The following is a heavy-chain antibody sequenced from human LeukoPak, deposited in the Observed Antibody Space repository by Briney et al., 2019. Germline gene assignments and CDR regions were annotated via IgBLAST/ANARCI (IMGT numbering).Heavy chain of an antibody. Sequence: GGSLRLSCAASGFTVSSNYMSWVRQAPGKGLEWVSVIYSGGSTYYADSVKGRFTISRDNSKNTLYLQMNSLRAEDTAVYYCARGPRVVDSSGWYGYYYYYMDVWGKGTTVTVSS. CDR3: ARGPRVVDSSGWYGYYYYYMDV. CDR1: GFTVSSNY. CDR2: IYSGGST. V-gene: IGHV3-53*01. J-gene: IGHJ6*03. D-gene: IGHD6-19*01.